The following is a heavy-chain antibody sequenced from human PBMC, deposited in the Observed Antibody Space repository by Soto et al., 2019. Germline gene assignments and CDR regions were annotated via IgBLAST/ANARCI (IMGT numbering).Heavy chain of an antibody. D-gene: IGHD3-16*02. CDR1: GGTFSSYA. V-gene: IGHV1-18*01. Sequence: ASVKVSCKAAGGTFSSYAISWVRQAPGQGLEWMGWISAYNGNTNYAQKLRGRVTMTTDTSTSTAYMELRSLRSDDTAVYYCARERPSSYYYGMDVWGQGTTVTVSS. CDR2: ISAYNGNT. J-gene: IGHJ6*02. CDR3: ARERPSSYYYGMDV.